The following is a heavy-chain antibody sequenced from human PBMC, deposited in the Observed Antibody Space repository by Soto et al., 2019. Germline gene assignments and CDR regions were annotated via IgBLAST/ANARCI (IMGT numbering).Heavy chain of an antibody. J-gene: IGHJ4*02. CDR2: INHSGST. V-gene: IGHV4-34*01. Sequence: QVQLQQRGAGLLKPSETLSLTCAVYGGSFSGYYWSWIRQPPGKGLEWIGEINHSGSTNYNPSLKSRVTISVDTSKNQFSLKLSSVTAADTAVYYCARGHPGDYWGQGTLFTVSS. CDR1: GGSFSGYY. CDR3: ARGHPGDY.